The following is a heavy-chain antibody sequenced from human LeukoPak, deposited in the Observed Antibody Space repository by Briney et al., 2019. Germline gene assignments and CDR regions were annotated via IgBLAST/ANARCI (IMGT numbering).Heavy chain of an antibody. CDR2: FDPEDGET. D-gene: IGHD3-10*01. CDR1: GYTLTELS. V-gene: IGHV1-24*01. CDR3: ATDSPMVRGVIISYYYYGMDV. J-gene: IGHJ6*02. Sequence: ASVKVSCKVSGYTLTELSMHWVRQAPGEGLEWMGGFDPEDGETIYAQKFQGRVTMTEDTSTDTAYMELSSLRSEDTAVYYCATDSPMVRGVIISYYYYGMDVWGQGTTVTVSS.